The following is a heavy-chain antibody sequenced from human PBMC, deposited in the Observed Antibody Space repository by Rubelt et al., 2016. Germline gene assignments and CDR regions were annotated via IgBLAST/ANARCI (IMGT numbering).Heavy chain of an antibody. CDR2: IRYDGRNK. D-gene: IGHD1-26*01. CDR3: AKGLREGTYYYGMDV. CDR1: GFTFSSSG. V-gene: IGHV3-30*02. J-gene: IGHJ6*02. Sequence: QVQLVESGGGVVQPGGSLSLSCAASGFTFSSSGMHWVRQAPGNGLEWGPFIRYDGRNKYYADSGKGRFTISRDNSKNTLYLQMNSLRAEDTAVYYCAKGLREGTYYYGMDVWGQGTTVTVSS.